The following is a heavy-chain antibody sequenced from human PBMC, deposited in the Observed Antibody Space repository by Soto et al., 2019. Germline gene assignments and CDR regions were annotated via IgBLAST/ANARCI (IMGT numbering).Heavy chain of an antibody. CDR2: ISYDGSNK. J-gene: IGHJ4*02. CDR3: AKDLDYPYSFDY. V-gene: IGHV3-30*18. CDR1: GFTFSSYG. D-gene: IGHD5-12*01. Sequence: QVQLVESGGGVVQPGRSLRLSCAASGFTFSSYGMHWVRQAPGKGLEWVAVISYDGSNKFYADSVKGRFTISRDNSKKARYLQMKSLRAEDTAVYYCAKDLDYPYSFDYWGQGTLVTVSS.